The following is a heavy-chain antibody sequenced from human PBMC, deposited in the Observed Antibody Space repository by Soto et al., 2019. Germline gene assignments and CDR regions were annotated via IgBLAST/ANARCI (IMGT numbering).Heavy chain of an antibody. V-gene: IGHV4-34*02. D-gene: IGHD1-26*01. CDR3: GPRGAVAPRGY. CDR1: GGSFSDFY. J-gene: IGHJ4*02. Sequence: QVQLQQWGAGLLKPSETLSLTCAVSGGSFSDFYWTWIRQLPGKGLEWIGEINHIGYTNYNPSLESRVAISGDTSKNQFSLPRRSVPAADTAVYYCGPRGAVAPRGYWGQGTLVTVSS. CDR2: INHIGYT.